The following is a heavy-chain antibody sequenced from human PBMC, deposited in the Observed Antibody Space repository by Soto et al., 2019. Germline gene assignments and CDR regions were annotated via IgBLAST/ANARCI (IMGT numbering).Heavy chain of an antibody. V-gene: IGHV1-2*02. CDR1: GYTFTGYY. CDR2: IKPDSGAT. Sequence: ASVKVSCKAAGYTFTGYYIHWVRQAPGQGLEWMGWIKPDSGATKYAPKFQDRVTMSRDTSISTTYIDVSSLRPDDTAVYYCARVEESPSGSGWYSKFDDWGHGTLVTVSS. J-gene: IGHJ4*01. CDR3: ARVEESPSGSGWYSKFDD. D-gene: IGHD2-15*01.